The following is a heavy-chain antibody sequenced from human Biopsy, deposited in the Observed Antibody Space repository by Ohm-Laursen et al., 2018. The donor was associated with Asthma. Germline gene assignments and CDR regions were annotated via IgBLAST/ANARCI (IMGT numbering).Heavy chain of an antibody. D-gene: IGHD6-13*01. CDR1: SGSGGYMRSGNYY. Sequence: SETLSLTCSLSSGSGGYMRSGNYYWGWIRQPPGKGLEWIGSIYYSGTTYYNPFLERRVTVSAATSKNQFSLKLTSGTAADSAVYYCVRGSSSWHHGPFHYYYGLDVWGQGTTATVSS. J-gene: IGHJ6*02. V-gene: IGHV4-39*01. CDR3: VRGSSSWHHGPFHYYYGLDV. CDR2: IYYSGTT.